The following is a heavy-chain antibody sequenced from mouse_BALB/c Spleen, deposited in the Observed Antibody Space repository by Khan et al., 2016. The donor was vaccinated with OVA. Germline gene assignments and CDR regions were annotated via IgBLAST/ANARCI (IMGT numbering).Heavy chain of an antibody. Sequence: EVQLVESGGDLVKPGGSLKLSCAASGFTFSTYGMSWVRQAPDKRLEWVATVSTGGSYTYYPDSVKGRFTISRDNAKNTLYLQRSGLRSEDTAMFYVTRLAYYYDSEGFAYWGQGTLVTVSA. D-gene: IGHD1-1*01. V-gene: IGHV5-6*01. CDR1: GFTFSTYG. CDR2: VSTGGSYT. CDR3: TRLAYYYDSEGFAY. J-gene: IGHJ3*01.